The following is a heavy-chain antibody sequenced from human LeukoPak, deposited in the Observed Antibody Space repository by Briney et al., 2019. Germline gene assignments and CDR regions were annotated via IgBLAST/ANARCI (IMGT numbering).Heavy chain of an antibody. D-gene: IGHD6-19*01. Sequence: SETLSLTCAVYGGSFSGYYWSWIRQPPGKGLEWIGEINHSGSTNYNPSLKSRVTISVDTSKNQFSLKLSSVTAADTAVFYCARSSSGWFYGAFDIWGQGTMVTVSS. CDR2: INHSGST. CDR1: GGSFSGYY. V-gene: IGHV4-34*01. CDR3: ARSSSGWFYGAFDI. J-gene: IGHJ3*02.